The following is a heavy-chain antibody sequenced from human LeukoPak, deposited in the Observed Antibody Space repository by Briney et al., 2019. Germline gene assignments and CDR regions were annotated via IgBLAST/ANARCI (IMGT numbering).Heavy chain of an antibody. CDR1: GFTVSSNY. J-gene: IGHJ6*02. CDR3: ARERFLEWLSPSYYGMDV. Sequence: PGGSLRLSCAASGFTVSSNYMSWVRQAPGKGLEWVSYISSSGSTIYYADSVKGRFTISRDNAKNSLYLQMNSLRAEDTAVYYCARERFLEWLSPSYYGMDVWGQGTTVTVSS. D-gene: IGHD3-3*01. CDR2: ISSSGSTI. V-gene: IGHV3-11*04.